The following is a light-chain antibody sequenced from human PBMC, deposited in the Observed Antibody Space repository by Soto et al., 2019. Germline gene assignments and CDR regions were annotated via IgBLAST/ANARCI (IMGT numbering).Light chain of an antibody. CDR2: AAS. CDR3: QKYNSAPRT. Sequence: DIQMTQSPSSLSASVGDRVTITCRASQGISNYLAWYQQKPGKVPKLLIYAASTWQSGVTSRFSGSGSGTDFTLTISSLQPEDVETYYCQKYNSAPRTFGQGTKVEIK. V-gene: IGKV1-27*01. CDR1: QGISNY. J-gene: IGKJ1*01.